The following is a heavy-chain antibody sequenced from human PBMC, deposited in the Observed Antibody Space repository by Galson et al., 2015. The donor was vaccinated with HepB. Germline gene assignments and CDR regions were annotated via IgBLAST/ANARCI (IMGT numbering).Heavy chain of an antibody. CDR2: INTNTGNP. CDR3: ARSRTASAYAGLDY. J-gene: IGHJ4*02. D-gene: IGHD5-12*01. Sequence: VKVSCKASGYTFNKYAMNWVRQAPGQGLEWMGWINTNTGNPTYAQGFTGRFVFSLDTSVNTTYLQITSLKAEDTAVYYCARSRTASAYAGLDYWGQGTLVTVSS. CDR1: GYTFNKYA. V-gene: IGHV7-4-1*02.